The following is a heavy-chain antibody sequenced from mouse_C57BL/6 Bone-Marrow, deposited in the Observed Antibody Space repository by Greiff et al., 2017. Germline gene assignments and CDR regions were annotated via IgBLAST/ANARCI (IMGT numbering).Heavy chain of an antibody. D-gene: IGHD3-2*02. CDR1: GYTFTSYW. J-gene: IGHJ3*01. Sequence: QVQLKQPGAELVMPGASVKLSCKASGYTFTSYWMHWVKQRPGQGLEWIGEIDPSDSYTNYNQKFKGKSTLTVGKSSSTAYMQLSSLTSEDSAVYYWAREGGDSSGYPAWFAYWGQGTLVTVSA. CDR3: AREGGDSSGYPAWFAY. CDR2: IDPSDSYT. V-gene: IGHV1-69*01.